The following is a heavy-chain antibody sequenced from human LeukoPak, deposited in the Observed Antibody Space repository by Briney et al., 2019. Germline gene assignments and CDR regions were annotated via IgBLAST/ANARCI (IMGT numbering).Heavy chain of an antibody. CDR2: IRSSGLNT. CDR1: GFTFSSYA. J-gene: IGHJ4*02. CDR3: AKGYPPDCYDGSGYFYYFDY. Sequence: GGSLRLSCAASGFTFSSYAVSWVRQAPGKGLECVATIRSSGLNTYYADSVKGRFTISRDNFKNTLFLQMDTLRAEDAAVYFCAKGYPPDCYDGSGYFYYFDYWGQGSLVTVSS. V-gene: IGHV3-23*01. D-gene: IGHD3-22*01.